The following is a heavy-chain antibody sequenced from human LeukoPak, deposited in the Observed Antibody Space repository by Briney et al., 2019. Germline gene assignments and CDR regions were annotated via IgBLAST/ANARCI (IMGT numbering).Heavy chain of an antibody. CDR1: GYTFTGYY. CDR2: INPNSGGT. D-gene: IGHD6-19*01. CDR3: AREKYSSGWYYFDY. V-gene: IGHV1-2*06. J-gene: IGHJ4*02. Sequence: ASVKVSCKASGYTFTGYYMHWVRQAPGQGLEWMGRINPNSGGTNYAQKFQGRVTMTRDTSISTAYMELRRLRSDDTAVYYCAREKYSSGWYYFDYWGQGTLVTVSS.